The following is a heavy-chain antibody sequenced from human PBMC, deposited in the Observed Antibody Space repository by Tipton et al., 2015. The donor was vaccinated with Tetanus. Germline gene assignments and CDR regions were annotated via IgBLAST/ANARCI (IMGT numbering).Heavy chain of an antibody. CDR1: GFPFHSYH. CDR3: ARVIRRSMIGYGVFDS. Sequence: SLRLSCATSGFPFHSYHMAWVRQAPGKGLEWISYIGDPTKVIHYADSVKGRFTVSRDDAENSLFHQMTSLRDDDTAVYFCARVIRRSMIGYGVFDSWGQGTLVAVSS. J-gene: IGHJ4*02. D-gene: IGHD4-17*01. CDR2: IGDPTKVI. V-gene: IGHV3-48*02.